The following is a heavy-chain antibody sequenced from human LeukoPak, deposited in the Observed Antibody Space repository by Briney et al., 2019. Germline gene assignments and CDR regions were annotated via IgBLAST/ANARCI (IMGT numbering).Heavy chain of an antibody. Sequence: GGSLRLSCAASGFTFSSYAMSWVRQAPGKGLEWVSAISGSGGSTCYADSVKGRFTISRDNSKNTLYLQMNSLRAEDTAVYYCAITGRDGYNWEYWGQGTLVTVSS. CDR3: AITGRDGYNWEY. J-gene: IGHJ4*02. CDR2: ISGSGGST. CDR1: GFTFSSYA. D-gene: IGHD5-24*01. V-gene: IGHV3-23*01.